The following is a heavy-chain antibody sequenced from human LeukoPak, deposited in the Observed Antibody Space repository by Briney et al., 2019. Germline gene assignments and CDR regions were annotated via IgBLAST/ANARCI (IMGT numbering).Heavy chain of an antibody. CDR2: MNPNSGNT. CDR3: ASSIAARPDLSEILY. D-gene: IGHD6-6*01. Sequence: RASVKVSCKASGYTFTSYDINWVRQATGQGLEWMGWMNPNSGNTGYAQKFQGRVTMTRNTSISTAYMELSSLRSEDTAVYYCASSIAARPDLSEILYWGQGTLVTVSS. J-gene: IGHJ4*02. CDR1: GYTFTSYD. V-gene: IGHV1-8*01.